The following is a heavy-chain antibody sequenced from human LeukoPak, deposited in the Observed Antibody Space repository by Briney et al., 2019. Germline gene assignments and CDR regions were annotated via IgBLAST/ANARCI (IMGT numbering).Heavy chain of an antibody. D-gene: IGHD4-11*01. CDR2: ISIDGSTT. V-gene: IGHV3-74*01. CDR1: GFTFSSYW. CDR3: AKVESYSNYYYYYGMDV. J-gene: IGHJ6*02. Sequence: GGSLRLSCVGSGFTFSSYWMHWVRQGPGKGLEWVSRISIDGSTTTYADSVKGRFTISRDNAKNTLYLQMNSLRAEDTAVYYCAKVESYSNYYYYYGMDVWGQGTTVTVSS.